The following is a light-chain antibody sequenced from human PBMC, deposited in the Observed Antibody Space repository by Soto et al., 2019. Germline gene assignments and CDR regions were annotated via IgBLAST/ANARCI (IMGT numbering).Light chain of an antibody. CDR3: QQLTSYPWT. V-gene: IGKV1-39*01. J-gene: IGKJ1*01. Sequence: DIQMTQSPSSLSASVGDRVSITCRASQSISSYLNWYQQKPGKAPKLLIYATSSLQSGVPARLSGSGSGTDFTLTISSLQPEDFATYYCQQLTSYPWTFGQGTKVDIK. CDR1: QSISSY. CDR2: ATS.